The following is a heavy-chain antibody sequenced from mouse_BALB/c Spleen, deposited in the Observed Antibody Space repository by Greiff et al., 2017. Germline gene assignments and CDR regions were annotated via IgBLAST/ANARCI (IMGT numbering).Heavy chain of an antibody. CDR3: NAWYAMDY. Sequence: VHVKQSGAELVRSGASVKLSCTASGFNIKDYYMHWVKQRPEQGLEWIGWIDPENGDTEYAPKFQGKATMTADTSSNTAYLQLSSLTSEDTAVYYCNAWYAMDYWGQGTSVTVSS. CDR1: GFNIKDYY. CDR2: IDPENGDT. J-gene: IGHJ4*01. V-gene: IGHV14-4*02.